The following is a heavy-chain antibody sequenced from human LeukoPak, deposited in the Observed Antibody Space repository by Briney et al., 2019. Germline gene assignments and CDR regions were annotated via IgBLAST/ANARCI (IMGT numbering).Heavy chain of an antibody. CDR1: GFSFIDYA. V-gene: IGHV3-23*01. D-gene: IGHD3-22*01. J-gene: IGHJ5*02. Sequence: GGSLRLSCAASGFSFIDYAMSWVRQAPGKGLEWVPAISGSGGSTYYADSVKGRFAISRDNSKNTLYLQMNSLRVEDTAVFYCAKDPSDSSGYYIGWLDPWGQGTLVTVSS. CDR3: AKDPSDSSGYYIGWLDP. CDR2: ISGSGGST.